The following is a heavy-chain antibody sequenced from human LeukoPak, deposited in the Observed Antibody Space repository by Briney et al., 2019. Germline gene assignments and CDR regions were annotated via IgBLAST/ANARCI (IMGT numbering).Heavy chain of an antibody. CDR2: INHSGST. J-gene: IGHJ4*02. V-gene: IGHV4-34*01. D-gene: IGHD3-22*01. CDR1: GGPISSYY. Sequence: SETLSLTCTVSGGPISSYYWSWIRQPPGKGLEWIGEINHSGSTDYSPSLKSRVTMSVDTSKNQFSLKVTSVTAADTAVYYCTRGRGGFTMSAWGQGTLVTVSS. CDR3: TRGRGGFTMSA.